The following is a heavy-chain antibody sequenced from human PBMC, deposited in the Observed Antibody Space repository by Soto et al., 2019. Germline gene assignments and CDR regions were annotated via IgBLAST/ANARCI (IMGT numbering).Heavy chain of an antibody. D-gene: IGHD3-9*01. CDR1: GIIFRNYA. CDR3: AKKAEKHFDWKFYAGS. Sequence: GRSLRLSCATSGIIFRNYAMGWVRQAPGKGLEWVSAISGSGDSTYYADSVKGRFTISRDNSKNTLYLQMNSLRVEDTAIFYCAKKAEKHFDWKFYAGSWVQGALVTDSP. CDR2: ISGSGDST. V-gene: IGHV3-23*01. J-gene: IGHJ5*02.